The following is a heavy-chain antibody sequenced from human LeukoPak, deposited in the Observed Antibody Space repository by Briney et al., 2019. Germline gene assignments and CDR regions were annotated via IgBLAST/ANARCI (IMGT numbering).Heavy chain of an antibody. CDR2: ISSSSSYI. D-gene: IGHD2-2*03. CDR1: GFTSSSYS. V-gene: IGHV3-21*01. J-gene: IGHJ5*02. Sequence: GGSLRLSCAASGFTSSSYSMNWVRQAPGKGLEWVSSISSSSSYIYYADSVKGRFTISRDNAKNSLYLQMNSLRAEDTAVYYCARESGYCSSTSCSNWFDPWGQGTLVTVSS. CDR3: ARESGYCSSTSCSNWFDP.